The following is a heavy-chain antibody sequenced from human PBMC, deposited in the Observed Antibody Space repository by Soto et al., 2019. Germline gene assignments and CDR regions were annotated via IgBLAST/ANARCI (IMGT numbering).Heavy chain of an antibody. CDR3: ARPLQLGRIKDDAFDI. CDR2: INAGNGNT. D-gene: IGHD6-6*01. J-gene: IGHJ3*02. Sequence: EASVKVSCKASGYTFTSYAMHWVRQAPGQRLEWMGWINAGNGNTKYSQKFQGRVTITRDTSASTAYMELSSLRSEDTAVYYCARPLQLGRIKDDAFDIWGQGTMVTVSS. V-gene: IGHV1-3*01. CDR1: GYTFTSYA.